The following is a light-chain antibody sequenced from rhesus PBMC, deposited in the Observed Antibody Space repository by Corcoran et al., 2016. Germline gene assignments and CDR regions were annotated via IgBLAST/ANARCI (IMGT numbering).Light chain of an antibody. J-gene: IGKJ4*01. V-gene: IGKV3-24*04. Sequence: ETVVTQSPATLSLSPGERATLSCRSSQSVGSYLAWYQQKPGQAPRLLSYGASSMATVIPDRFSGSGYGTDFTLTISSLEPEDVGVYYCRQSSNLSLTFGGGTKVELK. CDR2: GAS. CDR1: QSVGSY. CDR3: RQSSNLSLT.